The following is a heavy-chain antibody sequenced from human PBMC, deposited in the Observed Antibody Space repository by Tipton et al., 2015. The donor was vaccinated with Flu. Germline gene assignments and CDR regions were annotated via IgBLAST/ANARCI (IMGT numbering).Heavy chain of an antibody. CDR3: ARREYSNYVSDPKSWFDP. CDR1: GDSISSDYY. Sequence: LRLSCTISGDSISSDYYWGWIRQPRGKGLEWIGNIFRTGTTYRNPSLKSRVTISIDRSKKQFSLKLFSVTAADAALYYCARREYSNYVSDPKSWFDPWGQGILVTVSS. J-gene: IGHJ5*02. D-gene: IGHD4-11*01. V-gene: IGHV4-38-2*02. CDR2: IFRTGTT.